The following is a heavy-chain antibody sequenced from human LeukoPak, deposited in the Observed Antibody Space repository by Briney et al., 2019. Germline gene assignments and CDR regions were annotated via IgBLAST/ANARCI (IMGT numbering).Heavy chain of an antibody. CDR3: ARDGSGTSASYYYGMDV. J-gene: IGHJ6*02. V-gene: IGHV3-33*08. Sequence: LGGSLRLSCAASGFTFRNYGMHWVRQAPGKGLEWVAVIWYDGSNKYFADSVKGRFTISRDNAKNSLYLQMNSLKAEDTAVYYCARDGSGTSASYYYGMDVWGQGTTVTVSS. CDR2: IWYDGSNK. D-gene: IGHD3-10*01. CDR1: GFTFRNYG.